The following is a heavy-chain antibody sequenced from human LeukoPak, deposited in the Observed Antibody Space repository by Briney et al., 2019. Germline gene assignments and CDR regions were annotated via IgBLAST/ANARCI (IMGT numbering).Heavy chain of an antibody. CDR2: ISSSSSYI. Sequence: PGGSLRLSCAASGFTFSSYSMNWVRQAPGKGLEWVSSISSSSSYIYYADSVKGRFTISRDNAKNSLYLQMNSLRAEDTAVYYCARLLAAYYYYYMDVWGKGTTVTVSS. CDR3: ARLLAAYYYYYMDV. D-gene: IGHD3-3*02. CDR1: GFTFSSYS. V-gene: IGHV3-21*01. J-gene: IGHJ6*03.